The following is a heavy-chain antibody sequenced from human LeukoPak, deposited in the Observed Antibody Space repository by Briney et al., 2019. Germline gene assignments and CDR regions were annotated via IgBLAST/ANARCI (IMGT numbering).Heavy chain of an antibody. J-gene: IGHJ2*01. Sequence: GASVKVSCKASGYTFTSYGISWVRQAPGQGLEWMGGFDPEDGETIYAQKFQGRVTMTEDTSTDTAYMELSSLRSEDTAVYYCATVYPQKIAVAGTSSYWYFDLWGRGTLVTVSS. D-gene: IGHD6-19*01. CDR3: ATVYPQKIAVAGTSSYWYFDL. V-gene: IGHV1-24*01. CDR1: GYTFTSYG. CDR2: FDPEDGET.